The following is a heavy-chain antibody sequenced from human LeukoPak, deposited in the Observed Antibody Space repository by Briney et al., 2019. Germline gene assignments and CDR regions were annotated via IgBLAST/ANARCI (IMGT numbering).Heavy chain of an antibody. CDR2: INPNSGGT. CDR1: GYTFTGYY. CDR3: ARDRSIITWNPREAGWFDP. J-gene: IGHJ5*02. Sequence: ASVKVSCKASGYTFTGYYMHWVRQAPGQGLEWMGWINPNSGGTNYAQKFQGRVTMTRDTSISTAYMELSRLRSDDTAVYYCARDRSIITWNPREAGWFDPWGQGTLVTVSS. V-gene: IGHV1-2*02. D-gene: IGHD3-10*01.